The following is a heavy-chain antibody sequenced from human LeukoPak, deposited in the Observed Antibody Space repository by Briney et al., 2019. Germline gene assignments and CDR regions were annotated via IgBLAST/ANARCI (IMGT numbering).Heavy chain of an antibody. CDR3: AKDEELLGPFDY. V-gene: IGHV3-23*01. CDR1: GFTFSSYA. CDR2: ISGSGGST. Sequence: TGGSLRLSCAASGFTFSSYAMSWVRQAPGKGLEWVSAISGSGGSTYYADSVKGRFTISRDNSKNTPYLQMNSLRAEDTAVYYCAKDEELLGPFDYWGQGTLVTVSS. J-gene: IGHJ4*02. D-gene: IGHD1-26*01.